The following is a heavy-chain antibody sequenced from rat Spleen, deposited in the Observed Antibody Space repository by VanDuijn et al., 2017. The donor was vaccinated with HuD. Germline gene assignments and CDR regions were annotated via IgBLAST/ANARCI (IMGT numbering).Heavy chain of an antibody. D-gene: IGHD1-1*01. CDR1: GFTFSDYY. CDR2: IIYDGSGT. Sequence: EVQLVESDGGLVQPGKSLKLSCAASGFTFSDYYMAWVRQAPTKGLEWVAIIIYDGSGTYYRDSVKGRFTISRDNAKSTLYLQMDSLRSEDTATYYCARPFYYYSAPFDYWGQGVMVTVSS. J-gene: IGHJ2*01. V-gene: IGHV5-17*01. CDR3: ARPFYYYSAPFDY.